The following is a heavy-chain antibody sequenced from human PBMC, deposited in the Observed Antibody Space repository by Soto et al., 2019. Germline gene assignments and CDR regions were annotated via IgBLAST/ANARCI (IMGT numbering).Heavy chain of an antibody. J-gene: IGHJ4*02. CDR1: GFSLSTSGVG. CDR3: AHGSGWLFDF. CDR2: IYWDDDN. D-gene: IGHD6-19*01. V-gene: IGHV2-5*02. Sequence: QITLKESGPTLVTPTQTLTLTCTFSGFSLSTSGVGVGWFRQPPGKALEWLSLIYWDDDNHYSPSLQSRLSITKDTSKTQVVLTITHMDPVDTATYYCAHGSGWLFDFWGQGALVTVSS.